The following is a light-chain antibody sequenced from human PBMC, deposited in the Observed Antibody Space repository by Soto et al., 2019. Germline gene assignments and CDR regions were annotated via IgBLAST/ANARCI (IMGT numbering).Light chain of an antibody. V-gene: IGLV1-44*01. CDR1: SSNIATNT. CDR2: SNN. CDR3: AVWDDSLNGVI. J-gene: IGLJ2*01. Sequence: QSVLPQPPSASGTPGQRVTISCSGSSSNIATNTVNWYQQLPGTAPKLLIYSNNQRPSGVPDRFSGSKSGTSASLAITGLQSEDEADYYCAVWDDSLNGVIFGLGTKVTVL.